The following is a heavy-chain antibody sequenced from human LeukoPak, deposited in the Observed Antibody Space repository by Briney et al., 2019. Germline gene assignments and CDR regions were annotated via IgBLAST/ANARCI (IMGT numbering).Heavy chain of an antibody. CDR1: GGSFSGYY. J-gene: IGHJ4*02. CDR3: ARATVDSSGYYYVFHFDY. CDR2: INHSGST. V-gene: IGHV4-34*01. Sequence: SETLSRTCAVSGGSFSGYYWSWIRQPPGKGLEWIGEINHSGSTNYNPSLKSRVTMSVDTSKNQFSLKLSSVTAADTAVYYCARATVDSSGYYYVFHFDYWGQRRLVTVSS. D-gene: IGHD3-22*01.